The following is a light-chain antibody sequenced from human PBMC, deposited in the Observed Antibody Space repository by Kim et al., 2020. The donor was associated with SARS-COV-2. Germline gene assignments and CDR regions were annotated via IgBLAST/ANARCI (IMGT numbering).Light chain of an antibody. CDR2: GAS. CDR1: QSVSSSY. Sequence: SPAERATRACRARQSVSSSYLAWYQQKPGQAPRLLIYGASSRATGIPDRFSGSGSGTDFTLTISRLEPEDFAVYYCQQYGSSPWTFGQGTKVDIK. V-gene: IGKV3-20*01. J-gene: IGKJ1*01. CDR3: QQYGSSPWT.